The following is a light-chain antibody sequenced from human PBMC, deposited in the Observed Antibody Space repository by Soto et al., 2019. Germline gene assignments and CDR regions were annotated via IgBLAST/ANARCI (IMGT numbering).Light chain of an antibody. CDR1: HSINSY. Sequence: MMLTQSPATVSVSLGERFTLACRTSHSINSYVDWDQQKPGQAPRLLLXGASSRATGIPVRFSGSVFGKEFTHTISSLQSVVFAVYYYQQYVKWHRFGQGTRLE. CDR3: QQYVKWHR. CDR2: GAS. V-gene: IGKV3-15*01. J-gene: IGKJ5*01.